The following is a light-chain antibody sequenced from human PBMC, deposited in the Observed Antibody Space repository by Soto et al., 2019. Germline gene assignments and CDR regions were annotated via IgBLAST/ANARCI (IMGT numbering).Light chain of an antibody. J-gene: IGKJ4*01. CDR1: QSVSSN. V-gene: IGKV3-20*01. Sequence: EIVLTHSPGTLSLSRWERATLSCRASQSVSSNLAWYQQKPGQAPRLLIYGVYTRAPGIPARFSGSGSGTDFTLTISRLEPEDFAVYYCQQYGSSPSLTFGGGTKVDIK. CDR3: QQYGSSPSLT. CDR2: GVY.